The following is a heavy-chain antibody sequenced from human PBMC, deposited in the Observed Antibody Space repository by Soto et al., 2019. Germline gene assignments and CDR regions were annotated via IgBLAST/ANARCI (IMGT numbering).Heavy chain of an antibody. J-gene: IGHJ6*02. CDR2: IIPIFGTA. CDR3: ARDSDYTNLISYYYGMDV. D-gene: IGHD4-4*01. CDR1: GGTFSSYA. V-gene: IGHV1-69*12. Sequence: QVQLVQSGAEVKKPGSSVKVSCKASGGTFSSYAISWVRQAPGQGLEWMGGIIPIFGTANYAQKFQGRVTITADESTSTAYMELSSLRSEDTAVYYCARDSDYTNLISYYYGMDVWGQGTTVTVSS.